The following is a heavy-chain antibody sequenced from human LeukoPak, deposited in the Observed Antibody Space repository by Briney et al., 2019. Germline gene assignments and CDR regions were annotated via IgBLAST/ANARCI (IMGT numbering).Heavy chain of an antibody. J-gene: IGHJ4*02. Sequence: GGSLRLSCAASGFTFSSYAMNWVRQAPGKGPDWVAPISYDGSNKYYADSVKGRFTISRDNSESTLYLQMNSLRAEDTAVYYCARGGLCISSWYGPIDYWGQGTLVTVSS. V-gene: IGHV3-30*04. CDR3: ARGGLCISSWYGPIDY. D-gene: IGHD6-13*01. CDR2: ISYDGSNK. CDR1: GFTFSSYA.